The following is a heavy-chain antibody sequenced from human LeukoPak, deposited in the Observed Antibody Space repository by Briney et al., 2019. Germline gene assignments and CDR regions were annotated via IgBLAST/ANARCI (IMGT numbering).Heavy chain of an antibody. CDR1: GNTISSGDNY. J-gene: IGHJ4*02. V-gene: IGHV4-61*02. Sequence: PSETLSLTCTVSGNTISSGDNYWIWIRQPAGMGLEWIGRIYTSGSTNYNPSLKRRVTISGDTSKNQFSLRLSSVTAADTAVYYCARASYSYDINGWVPFDYWGQGTLVTVSS. CDR2: IYTSGST. D-gene: IGHD3-22*01. CDR3: ARASYSYDINGWVPFDY.